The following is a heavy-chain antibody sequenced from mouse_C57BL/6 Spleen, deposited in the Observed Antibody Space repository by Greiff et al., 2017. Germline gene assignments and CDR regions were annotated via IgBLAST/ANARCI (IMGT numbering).Heavy chain of an antibody. J-gene: IGHJ3*01. Sequence: EVQLVESGGGLVQPGGSMKLSCVASGFTFSNYWMNWVRQSPEKGLEWVAQIRLKSDNYATHYAESVKGRFTISRDDSKSSVYLQMNNLRAEDTGIYYCTGSYYYGSSPFAYWGQGTLVTVSA. CDR3: TGSYYYGSSPFAY. D-gene: IGHD1-1*01. CDR2: IRLKSDNYAT. V-gene: IGHV6-3*01. CDR1: GFTFSNYW.